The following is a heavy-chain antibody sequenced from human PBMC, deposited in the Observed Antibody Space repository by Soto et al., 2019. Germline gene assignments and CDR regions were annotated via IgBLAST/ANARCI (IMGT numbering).Heavy chain of an antibody. J-gene: IGHJ4*02. CDR3: VRVPIGHSDVSGYSES. V-gene: IGHV5-10-1*01. CDR1: GYSFTSYW. D-gene: IGHD3-22*01. Sequence: GESLKISCKGSGYSFTSYWISWVRQMPGKGLEWMGRIDPSDSYTNYSPSFQGHVTISADKSISTAYLQWSSLKASDTAMYYCVRVPIGHSDVSGYSESWGQGTQVTVSS. CDR2: IDPSDSYT.